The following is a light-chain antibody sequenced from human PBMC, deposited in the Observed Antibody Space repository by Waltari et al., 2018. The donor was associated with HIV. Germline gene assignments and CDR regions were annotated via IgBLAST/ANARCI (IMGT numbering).Light chain of an antibody. V-gene: IGKV1-5*03. CDR1: QNIGTK. CDR3: QQDETCCS. J-gene: IGKJ2*01. CDR2: ESS. Sequence: DIHMTQSPPTLSVSVGERVTMSCRASQNIGTKLAWYQQRPGKAPTLILYESSTSVSGVPSRFSGRGSGTQFTLTIASLQPDDFATYFCQQDETCCSFGRGTMLEV.